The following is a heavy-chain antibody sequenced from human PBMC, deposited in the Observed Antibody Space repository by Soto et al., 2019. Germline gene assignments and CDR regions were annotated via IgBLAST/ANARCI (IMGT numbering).Heavy chain of an antibody. CDR3: ARGLELTGSTYYSYLDV. J-gene: IGHJ6*03. D-gene: IGHD1-7*01. CDR2: ISAYNGNT. V-gene: IGHV1-18*01. Sequence: ASVXVSCKSSAYTFTTYGISWVRQAPGQGLEWMGWISAYNGNTNYAQKLQGRVTMTTDTSTSTAYMELRSLRSDDTAVYYCARGLELTGSTYYSYLDVWGKGTTVTVSS. CDR1: AYTFTTYG.